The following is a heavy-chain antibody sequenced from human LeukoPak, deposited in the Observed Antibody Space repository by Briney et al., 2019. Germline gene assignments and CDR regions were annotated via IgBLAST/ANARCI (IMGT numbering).Heavy chain of an antibody. CDR1: GYTFTGYY. CDR2: INPNSGGT. V-gene: IGHV1-2*02. D-gene: IGHD4-17*01. CDR3: ARPVRAIGVYYYYYYGMDV. Sequence: ASVKVSCKASGYTFTGYYMHWVRQAPGQGLEWMGWINPNSGGTNYAQKFQGRVTMTRDTSISTAYMELSRLKSDDTAVYYCARPVRAIGVYYYYYYGMDVWGQGTMVTVSS. J-gene: IGHJ6*02.